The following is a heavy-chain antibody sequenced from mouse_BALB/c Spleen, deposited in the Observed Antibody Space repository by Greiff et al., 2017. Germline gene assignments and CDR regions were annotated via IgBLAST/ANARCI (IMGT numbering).Heavy chain of an antibody. CDR1: GFTFSSFG. CDR2: ISSGSSTI. V-gene: IGHV5-17*02. D-gene: IGHD1-1*01. J-gene: IGHJ2*01. Sequence: EVKLMESGGGLVQPGGSRKLSCAASGFTFSSFGMHWVRQAPEKGLEWVAYISSGSSTIYYADTVKGRFTISRDNPKNTLFLQMTSLRSEDTAMYYCAREGYYYGSSPDYWGQGTTLTVSS. CDR3: AREGYYYGSSPDY.